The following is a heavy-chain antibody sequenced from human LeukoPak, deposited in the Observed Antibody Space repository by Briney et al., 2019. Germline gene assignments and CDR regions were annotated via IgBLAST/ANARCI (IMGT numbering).Heavy chain of an antibody. CDR1: GFTFSNYA. CDR2: ISGSGDST. Sequence: PGGSLRPSCAASGFTFSNYAMNWVRQAPGKGLEWVSTISGSGDSTYYADSVKGRFTISRDNSKNTLYLQMNSLRVEDTAVYYCAKERGYSGSPADYWGQGTLVTVSS. J-gene: IGHJ4*02. V-gene: IGHV3-23*01. D-gene: IGHD1-26*01. CDR3: AKERGYSGSPADY.